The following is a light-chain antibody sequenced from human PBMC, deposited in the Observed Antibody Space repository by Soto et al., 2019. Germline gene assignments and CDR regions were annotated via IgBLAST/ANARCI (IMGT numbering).Light chain of an antibody. V-gene: IGKV3-15*01. CDR3: QQYGDCPLT. CDR1: QSVGNN. CDR2: ATS. J-gene: IGKJ4*01. Sequence: EIVVTQSPATLSVSPGERATLSCRASQSVGNNFAWYQQKPGQAPRLLIFATSTRATGVSARFSGSGSGTEFTLTISSLQSEDFAVYYCQQYGDCPLTFGGGAKVEIE.